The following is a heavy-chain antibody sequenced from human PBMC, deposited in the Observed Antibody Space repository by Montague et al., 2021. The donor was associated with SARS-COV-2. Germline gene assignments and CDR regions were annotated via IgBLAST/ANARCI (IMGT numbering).Heavy chain of an antibody. CDR3: ARLGEGVVPAPILGVGPYYSYYYMDV. CDR2: INHSGSA. D-gene: IGHD2-2*02. Sequence: SETLSLTCAVYGGSFSGYYWKWIRQPPGKGLEWIGEINHSGSAKYNPSLERRVTISVDTSKNQFSLKLNSVTAAGTAVYYCARLGEGVVPAPILGVGPYYSYYYMDVWGKGATVTVSS. V-gene: IGHV4-34*01. J-gene: IGHJ6*03. CDR1: GGSFSGYY.